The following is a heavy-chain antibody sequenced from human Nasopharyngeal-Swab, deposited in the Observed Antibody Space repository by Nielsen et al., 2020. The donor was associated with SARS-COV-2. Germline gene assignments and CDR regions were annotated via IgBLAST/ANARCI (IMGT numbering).Heavy chain of an antibody. CDR3: ARDPFSGY. J-gene: IGHJ4*02. D-gene: IGHD3-10*01. V-gene: IGHV3-21*01. CDR1: GFTFSSYS. Sequence: GASLKISCAASGFTFSSYSMNWVRQAPGKGLEWVSSISSSSYIYYADSVKGRFTISRDNAKNSLYLQMNSLRAEDTAVYYCARDPFSGYWGQGTLVTVSS. CDR2: ISSSSYI.